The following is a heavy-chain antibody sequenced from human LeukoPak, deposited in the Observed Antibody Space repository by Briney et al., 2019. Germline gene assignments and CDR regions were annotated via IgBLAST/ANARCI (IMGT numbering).Heavy chain of an antibody. CDR1: GFSFRSHG. D-gene: IGHD4-23*01. J-gene: IGHJ6*04. CDR3: AKDRSVRYNYYGMDV. CDR2: ISDDGSKK. V-gene: IGHV3-30*18. Sequence: GGSLRLSCAASGFSFRSHGIYWVRRAPGRGLEWVALISDDGSKKYYVDSVKGRFTISRDNSNNTLYLQMNSLRTEDTAVYYCAKDRSVRYNYYGMDVWGKGTMVTVSS.